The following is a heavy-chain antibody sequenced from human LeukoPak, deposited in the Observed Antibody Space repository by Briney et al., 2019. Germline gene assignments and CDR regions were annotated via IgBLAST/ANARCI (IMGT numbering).Heavy chain of an antibody. CDR3: ARGHCSSTSCYPIDY. CDR1: GGSISSGDYY. CDR2: IYYSGST. V-gene: IGHV4-61*08. J-gene: IGHJ4*02. Sequence: SETLSLTCTVSGGSISSGDYYWSWIRQPPGKGLEWIGYIYYSGSTNYNPSLKSRVTISVDTSKNQFSLKLSSVTAADTAVYYCARGHCSSTSCYPIDYWGQGTLVTVSS. D-gene: IGHD2-2*01.